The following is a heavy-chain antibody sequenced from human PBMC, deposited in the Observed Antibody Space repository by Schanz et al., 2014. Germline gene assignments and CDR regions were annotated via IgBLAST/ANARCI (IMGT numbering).Heavy chain of an antibody. CDR2: ISSSGSYI. CDR3: ARDTSYGMDV. CDR1: GFTVSSDH. Sequence: ESGGGFVQPGGSLGLSCVVSGFTVSSDHMSWVRQAPGKGLEWVSSISSSGSYIYYADSVKGRFSISRDNAKNSLFLQMNRLRAEDTALYYCARDTSYGMDVWGQGTTVTVSS. J-gene: IGHJ6*02. V-gene: IGHV3-21*01.